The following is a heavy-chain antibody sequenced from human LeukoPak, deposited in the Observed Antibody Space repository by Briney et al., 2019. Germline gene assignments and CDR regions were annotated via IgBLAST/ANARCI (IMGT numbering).Heavy chain of an antibody. J-gene: IGHJ4*02. CDR1: GFTFSSYE. CDR3: ARDGPSSYGSDYGGNTFDY. D-gene: IGHD4-23*01. V-gene: IGHV3-48*03. Sequence: GGSLRLSCAASGFTFSSYEMNWVRQAPGKGLEWVSYISSSGSTIYYADSVKGRFTISRDNAKNSLYLQMNSLRAEDTAVYYCARDGPSSYGSDYGGNTFDYWGQGTLVTVSS. CDR2: ISSSGSTI.